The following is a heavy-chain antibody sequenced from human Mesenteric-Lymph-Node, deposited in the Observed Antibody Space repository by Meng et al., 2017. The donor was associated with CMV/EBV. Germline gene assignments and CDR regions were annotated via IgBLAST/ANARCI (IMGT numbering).Heavy chain of an antibody. D-gene: IGHD3-3*01. CDR1: GFTFSSYW. CDR3: AREIPITIFGVVSRLDP. V-gene: IGHV3-7*01. Sequence: GESLKISCAASGFTFSSYWMSWVRQAPGKGLEGVANIKRDGSEKYYVDSMKGRFTISRDNARNSLYLQINSLRVEDTAVYYCAREIPITIFGVVSRLDPWGQGTLVTVSS. CDR2: IKRDGSEK. J-gene: IGHJ5*02.